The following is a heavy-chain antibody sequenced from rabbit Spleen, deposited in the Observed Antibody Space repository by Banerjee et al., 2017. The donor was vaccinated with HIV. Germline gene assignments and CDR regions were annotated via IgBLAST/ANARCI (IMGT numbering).Heavy chain of an antibody. D-gene: IGHD1-1*01. CDR3: ARDPAYSSGSGSAIPYL. CDR2: IDPVFGAT. Sequence: QSLEESGGDLVKPGASLILTCTAFGIDFSSINYMCWVRQAPGMGLEWIAYIDPVFGATYYAPWANDQFTISSQNAQNTLYLQLNSLTVAVTATYFCARDPAYSSGSGSAIPYLWGPSTLVTVS. J-gene: IGHJ4*01. CDR1: GIDFSSINY. V-gene: IGHV1S40*01.